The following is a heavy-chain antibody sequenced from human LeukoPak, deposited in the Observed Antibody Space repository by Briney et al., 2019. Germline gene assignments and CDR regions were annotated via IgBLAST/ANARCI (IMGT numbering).Heavy chain of an antibody. CDR3: ARDGPRAVTGTSWFDS. Sequence: PGGSLRLSCAASGFTFSSYEMNWVRQAPGKGLEWVSYISSSGSTMYYADSVKGRFTISRDNAKDSLYLQMNSLRAEDTAVYYCARDGPRAVTGTSWFDSWGQGTLVTVSS. J-gene: IGHJ5*01. CDR1: GFTFSSYE. V-gene: IGHV3-48*03. D-gene: IGHD1-7*01. CDR2: ISSSGSTM.